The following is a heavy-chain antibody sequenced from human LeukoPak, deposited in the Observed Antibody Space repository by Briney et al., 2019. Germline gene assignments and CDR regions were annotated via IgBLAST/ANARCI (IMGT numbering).Heavy chain of an antibody. J-gene: IGHJ6*03. CDR1: GGSISSYY. D-gene: IGHD3-9*01. CDR2: IYTSGST. Sequence: KPSETLSLTCTVSGGSISSYYWSWIRQPAGKGLEWIGHIYTSGSTNYNPSLKSRVTMSVDTSKNQFSLKLSSVTAADTAVYYCARVGYDIVYYYYYMDVWGKGTTVTVSS. CDR3: ARVGYDIVYYYYYMDV. V-gene: IGHV4-4*07.